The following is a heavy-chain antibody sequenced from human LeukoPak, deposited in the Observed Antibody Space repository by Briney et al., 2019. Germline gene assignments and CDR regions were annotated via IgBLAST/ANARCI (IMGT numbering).Heavy chain of an antibody. Sequence: GGSLRLSCAAAGFTFSSYAMSWVRQVPGEGLEWVAAISDTGVSTYYADSVRGRFTISRDNAKNSLYLQMNSLRAEDTAVYYCARDSGLFYAFGIWGQGTMVTVSS. CDR1: GFTFSSYA. CDR3: ARDSGLFYAFGI. V-gene: IGHV3-23*01. D-gene: IGHD5-12*01. CDR2: ISDTGVST. J-gene: IGHJ3*02.